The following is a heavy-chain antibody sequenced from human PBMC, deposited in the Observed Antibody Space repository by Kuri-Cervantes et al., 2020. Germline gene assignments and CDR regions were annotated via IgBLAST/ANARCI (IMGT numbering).Heavy chain of an antibody. CDR1: GYTFTGYY. CDR3: ARDRPPAAGRRDLLGGMDV. V-gene: IGHV1-46*01. D-gene: IGHD6-13*01. CDR2: INPSGGST. J-gene: IGHJ6*02. Sequence: ASVKVSCKASGYTFTGYYMHWVRQAPGQGLEWMGIINPSGGSTSYAQKFQGRVTMTRDTSTSTVYMELSSLRSEDTAVYYCARDRPPAAGRRDLLGGMDVWGQGTTVTVSS.